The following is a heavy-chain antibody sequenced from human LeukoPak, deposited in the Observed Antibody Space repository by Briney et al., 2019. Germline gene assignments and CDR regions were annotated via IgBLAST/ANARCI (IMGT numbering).Heavy chain of an antibody. CDR2: IDTEGSTT. V-gene: IGHV3-74*01. J-gene: IGHJ4*02. CDR3: ARDLMGIAYRGAFYY. Sequence: GGSLRLSCAASGFSFSRYWMHWVRQAPGKGLVWVSYIDTEGSTTSYADSVKGRFTISRDNAKNSLYPQMNSLRAEDTAVYYCARDLMGIAYRGAFYYWGQGTLVTVSS. D-gene: IGHD6-13*01. CDR1: GFSFSRYW.